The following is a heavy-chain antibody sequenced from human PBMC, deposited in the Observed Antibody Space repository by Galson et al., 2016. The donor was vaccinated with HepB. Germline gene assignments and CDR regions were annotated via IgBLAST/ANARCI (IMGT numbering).Heavy chain of an antibody. CDR3: ARGRRGYSGYGVFRDS. J-gene: IGHJ4*02. V-gene: IGHV4-34*01. CDR2: INHNGNT. Sequence: SETLSLTCAVYSGSFSGYYWSWIRQPPGKGLEWIGEINHNGNTNYNPSLKSRVTMSVDTSKNQFSLKLNSVTAADTAVYYCARGRRGYSGYGVFRDSWGQGTLVTVSS. D-gene: IGHD5-12*01. CDR1: SGSFSGYY.